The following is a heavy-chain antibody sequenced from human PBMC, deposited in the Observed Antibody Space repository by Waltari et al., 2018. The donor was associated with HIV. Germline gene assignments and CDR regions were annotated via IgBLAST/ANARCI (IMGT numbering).Heavy chain of an antibody. CDR2: INPKSGVT. CDR3: FYYSNTESYGLDV. Sequence: QGQLVQSGAEVKKPGASVKVSCKASGYTFTAHDINWVRQAPGQGLEWMGRINPKSGVTDYAQTLQDRVTVTRDTSITTAYMALSSLRSDDTARYFCFYYSNTESYGLDVWGQGTTVTVSS. V-gene: IGHV1-2*06. J-gene: IGHJ6*02. D-gene: IGHD3-22*01. CDR1: GYTFTAHD.